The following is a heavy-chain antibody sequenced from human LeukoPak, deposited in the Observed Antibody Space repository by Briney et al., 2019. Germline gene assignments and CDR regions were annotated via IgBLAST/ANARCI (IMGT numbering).Heavy chain of an antibody. CDR2: ISSSSSDI. CDR1: GFTFSSYS. Sequence: PGGSLRLSCAASGFTFSSYSMNWVRQAPGKGLEWVSYISSSSSDIHYADSVKGRFTISRDNADNSLYLQMNSLRAEDTAVYYCARVGAFSAINYWGQGTLVTVSS. CDR3: ARVGAFSAINY. D-gene: IGHD5-18*01. V-gene: IGHV3-21*06. J-gene: IGHJ4*02.